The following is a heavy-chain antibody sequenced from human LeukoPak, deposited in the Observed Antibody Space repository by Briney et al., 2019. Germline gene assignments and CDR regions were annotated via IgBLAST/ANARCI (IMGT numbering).Heavy chain of an antibody. CDR3: ARQGTTDGDYWKAFDI. J-gene: IGHJ3*02. CDR1: GGSISSSSYY. CDR2: IYPSGST. V-gene: IGHV4-39*01. D-gene: IGHD4-17*01. Sequence: SETLSLTCTVSGGSISSSSYYWAWIRQPPGKGLEWIGSIYPSGSTYYNPSLKSRVTISVDTSKNQFSLKLSSVTAADTAVYYCARQGTTDGDYWKAFDIWGQGTMVTVSS.